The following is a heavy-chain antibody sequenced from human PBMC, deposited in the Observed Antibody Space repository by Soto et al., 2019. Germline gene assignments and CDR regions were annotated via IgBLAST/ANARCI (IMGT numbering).Heavy chain of an antibody. Sequence: SSETLSLTCTVSGGSISSYYWSWIRQPPGKGLEWIGYIYYSGSTNYNPSLKSRVTISVDTSKNQFSLKLSSVTAADTAVYYCARAAARSLYCSSTSCSYHFDYWGQGTLVTVSS. CDR3: ARAAARSLYCSSTSCSYHFDY. V-gene: IGHV4-59*01. J-gene: IGHJ4*02. CDR2: IYYSGST. D-gene: IGHD2-2*01. CDR1: GGSISSYY.